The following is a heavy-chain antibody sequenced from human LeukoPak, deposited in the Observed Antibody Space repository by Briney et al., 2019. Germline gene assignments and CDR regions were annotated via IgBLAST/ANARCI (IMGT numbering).Heavy chain of an antibody. J-gene: IGHJ4*02. CDR2: IYTSGST. D-gene: IGHD3-10*01. CDR3: ARDPIMVRGVIMGPGFDY. CDR1: GGSISSYY. Sequence: PSETLSLTCTVSGGSISSYYWSWIRQPAGKGLEWIGRIYTSGSTNYNPSLKSRVTMSVDTSKNQFSLKLSSVTAADTAVYYCARDPIMVRGVIMGPGFDYWGQGTLVTVSS. V-gene: IGHV4-4*07.